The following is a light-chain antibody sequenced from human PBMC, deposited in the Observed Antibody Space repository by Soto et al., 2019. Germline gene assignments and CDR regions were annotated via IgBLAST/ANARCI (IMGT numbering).Light chain of an antibody. J-gene: IGKJ1*01. CDR1: QSVSSSY. Sequence: EIVLTQSPGTLSLSPGERATLSCRASQSVSSSYLAWYQQKPGQAPRLLIYGISTRATDVPARFSGSGSGTDFTLTISRLEPEDFAVYYCQQYGSSRTFGQGTKV. CDR2: GIS. CDR3: QQYGSSRT. V-gene: IGKV3-20*01.